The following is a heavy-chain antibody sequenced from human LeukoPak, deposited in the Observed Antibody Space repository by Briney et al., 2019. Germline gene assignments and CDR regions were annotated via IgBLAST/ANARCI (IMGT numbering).Heavy chain of an antibody. CDR3: ARGGSSSSWYLGVY. CDR2: IKQDGSEK. Sequence: GGSLRLSCAASGFTFSSYWMSWVRQAPGKGLEWVANIKQDGSEKYYVDSVKGRFTISRDNAKNSLYLQMNSLRVEDTAVYCCARGGSSSSWYLGVYWGQGTLVTVSS. J-gene: IGHJ4*02. CDR1: GFTFSSYW. D-gene: IGHD6-13*01. V-gene: IGHV3-7*01.